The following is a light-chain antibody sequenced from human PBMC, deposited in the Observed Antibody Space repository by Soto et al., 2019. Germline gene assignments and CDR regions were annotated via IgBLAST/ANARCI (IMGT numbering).Light chain of an antibody. V-gene: IGLV2-14*01. CDR2: VVS. CDR3: SSYTSSETPYV. J-gene: IGLJ1*01. Sequence: QSALTQPASVSGSPGQSITISCTGTSSDVGGYKYVSWYQKHPDKAPKLIIYVVSNRPSGVSNRFSGSKSGNTASLTISGLQAEDEADYYCSSYTSSETPYVFVTGTKLTVL. CDR1: SSDVGGYKY.